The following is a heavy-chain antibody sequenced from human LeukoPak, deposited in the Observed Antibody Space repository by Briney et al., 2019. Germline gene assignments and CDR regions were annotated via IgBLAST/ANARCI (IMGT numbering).Heavy chain of an antibody. CDR2: IYYSGST. D-gene: IGHD3-10*01. V-gene: IGHV4-39*02. CDR3: ARESNSMVPYYYYYMDV. Sequence: SETLSLTCTVSGGSISSSSYYWGWIRQPPGKGLEWIGSIYYSGSTYYNPSLKSRVTISVDTSKNQFSLKLSSVTAADTAVYYCARESNSMVPYYYYYMDVWGKGTTVTVSS. J-gene: IGHJ6*03. CDR1: GGSISSSSYY.